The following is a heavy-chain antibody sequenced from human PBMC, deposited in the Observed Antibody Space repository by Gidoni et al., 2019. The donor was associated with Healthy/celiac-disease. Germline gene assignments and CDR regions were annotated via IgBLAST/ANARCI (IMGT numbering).Heavy chain of an antibody. D-gene: IGHD2-2*01. J-gene: IGHJ6*02. CDR1: GGSISSYY. CDR2: IYTSGST. CDR3: ARGGVVPALPFYYYYGMDV. V-gene: IGHV4-4*07. Sequence: QVQLQESGPGLVKPSETLSPTCTVSGGSISSYYWRWTRQPAGKGLEWIGRIYTSGSTNYNPSLKSRVTMSVDTSKNQFSLKLSSVTAADTAVYYCARGGVVPALPFYYYYGMDVWGQGTTVTVSS.